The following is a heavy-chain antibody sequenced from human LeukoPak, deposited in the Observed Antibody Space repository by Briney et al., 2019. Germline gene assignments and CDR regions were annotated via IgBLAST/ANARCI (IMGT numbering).Heavy chain of an antibody. CDR1: GGSISSYY. D-gene: IGHD6-19*01. CDR2: IYTSGST. J-gene: IGHJ4*02. V-gene: IGHV4-4*07. CDR3: ARVFGSGWTFNFDY. Sequence: SETLSLTCTVSGGSISSYYWSWIRQPAGKGLGWIGRIYTSGSTNYNPSLKSRVTMSVDTSKNQFSLKLSSVTAADTAVYYCARVFGSGWTFNFDYWGQGTLVTVSS.